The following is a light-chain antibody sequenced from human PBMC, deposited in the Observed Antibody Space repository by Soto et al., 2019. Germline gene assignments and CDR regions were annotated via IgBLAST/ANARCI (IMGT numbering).Light chain of an antibody. V-gene: IGKV1-39*01. CDR3: QQSYKPPPYT. CDR1: ENITNS. CDR2: VAP. J-gene: IGKJ2*01. Sequence: DIQMTQSPSSLSASVGDRVTISCRASENITNSLNWYQQRPGEAPKVLIYVAPGLQRGVPSRFRGTGSGTDFTLTITNLQPEDFATYFCQQSYKPPPYTFGLGTKVE.